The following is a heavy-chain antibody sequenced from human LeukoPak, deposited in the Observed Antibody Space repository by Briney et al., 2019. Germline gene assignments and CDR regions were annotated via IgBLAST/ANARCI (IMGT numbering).Heavy chain of an antibody. CDR3: ASNFLTGENWFDP. J-gene: IGHJ5*02. CDR2: IIPIFGTA. Sequence: ASVKVSCKASGGTFSSYAISWVRQAPGQGLEWMGGIIPIFGTANYAQKFQGRVTTTTDESTSTAYMELSSLRSEDTAVYYCASNFLTGENWFDPWGQGTLVTVSS. D-gene: IGHD1-20*01. V-gene: IGHV1-69*05. CDR1: GGTFSSYA.